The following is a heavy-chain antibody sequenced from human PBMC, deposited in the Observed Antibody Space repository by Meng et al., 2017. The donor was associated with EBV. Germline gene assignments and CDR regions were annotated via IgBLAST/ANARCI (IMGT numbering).Heavy chain of an antibody. CDR3: ASESGRGYTPDY. J-gene: IGHJ4*02. CDR1: GGPFRYYA. CDR2: FLPRLGAP. V-gene: IGHV1-69*01. Sequence: QVELVQSAAAVEKPGSSVKVPCKTSGGPFRYYAISWVRQAAGQGLEWLGGFLPRLGAPTYAQKFHGRVKITADESTSTHYMDLSSLRSEDTAIYYCASESGRGYTPDYWGQGTLVTVSS. D-gene: IGHD3-10*01.